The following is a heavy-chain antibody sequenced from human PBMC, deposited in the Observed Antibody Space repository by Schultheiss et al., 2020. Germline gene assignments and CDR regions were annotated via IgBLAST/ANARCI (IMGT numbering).Heavy chain of an antibody. Sequence: SETLSLTCAISGDFVSSNSAAWNWIRQSPSRGLEWLGRTYYRSKWYNDYEVSVKSRITINADTSKNQLSLQLNSVTPEDTAVYYCARGGRAYYYDSSGYAFDPWGQGTLVTVSS. CDR1: GDFVSSNSAA. V-gene: IGHV6-1*01. CDR2: TYYRSKWYN. D-gene: IGHD3-22*01. J-gene: IGHJ5*02. CDR3: ARGGRAYYYDSSGYAFDP.